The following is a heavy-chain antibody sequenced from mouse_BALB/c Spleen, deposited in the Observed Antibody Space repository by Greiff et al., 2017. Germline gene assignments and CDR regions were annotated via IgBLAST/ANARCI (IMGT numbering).Heavy chain of an antibody. CDR2: IYPGNVNT. CDR3: AQGDGYYGKMAY. J-gene: IGHJ3*01. D-gene: IGHD2-3*01. V-gene: IGHV1S56*01. CDR1: GYTFTSYY. Sequence: QVQLQQSGPELVKPGASVRISCKASGYTFTSYYKHWVKQRPGQGLEWIGWIYPGNVNTKYNEKFKGKATLTADKSSSTAYMQLSSLTSEDSAVYFCAQGDGYYGKMAYWGQGTLVTVSA.